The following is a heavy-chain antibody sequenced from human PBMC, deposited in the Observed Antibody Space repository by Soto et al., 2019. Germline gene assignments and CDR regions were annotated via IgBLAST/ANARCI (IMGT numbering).Heavy chain of an antibody. CDR3: AKDTGYCSGGSYYSDY. V-gene: IGHV3-30*18. D-gene: IGHD2-15*01. CDR2: ISYDGSNK. Sequence: QVQLVESGGGVVQPGRSLRLSCAASGFTFSSYGMHWVRQAPGKGLEWVAVISYDGSNKYYADSVKGRFTISRDNSKNTLYLQMNSLRAEDTAVYYCAKDTGYCSGGSYYSDYWGQGTLVTVSS. CDR1: GFTFSSYG. J-gene: IGHJ4*02.